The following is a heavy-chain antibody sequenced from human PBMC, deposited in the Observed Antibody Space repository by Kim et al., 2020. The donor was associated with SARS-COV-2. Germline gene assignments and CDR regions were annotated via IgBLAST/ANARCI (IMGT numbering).Heavy chain of an antibody. CDR1: GGSISSSSYY. V-gene: IGHV4-39*07. Sequence: SETLSLTCTVSGGSISSSSYYWGWIRQPPGKGLEWIGSIYYSGSTYYNPSLKSRVTISVDTSKNQFSLKLSSVTAADTAVYYCARVSSWVATIGGPYYYYGMDVWGQGTTVTVSS. CDR2: IYYSGST. D-gene: IGHD5-12*01. CDR3: ARVSSWVATIGGPYYYYGMDV. J-gene: IGHJ6*02.